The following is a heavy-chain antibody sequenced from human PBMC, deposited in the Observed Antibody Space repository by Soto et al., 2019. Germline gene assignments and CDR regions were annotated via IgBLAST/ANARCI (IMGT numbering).Heavy chain of an antibody. CDR2: IYYSESSHYRGST. V-gene: IGHV4-39*01. Sequence: SETLSLTCTVSGDSISSSNYCWAWIRQPPGKGLEWIGSIYYSESSHYRGSTYYNPSLKSRVTISVDTSKNQLFLKLSSVTAADTAVYYCARGADWAQTYDSSAQVYWGQGAPVTVSS. J-gene: IGHJ4*02. D-gene: IGHD3-22*01. CDR1: GDSISSSNYC. CDR3: ARGADWAQTYDSSAQVY.